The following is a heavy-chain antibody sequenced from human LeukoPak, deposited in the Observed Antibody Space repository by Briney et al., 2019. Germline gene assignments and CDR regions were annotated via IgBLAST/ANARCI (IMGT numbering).Heavy chain of an antibody. V-gene: IGHV4-34*01. J-gene: IGHJ6*03. CDR3: ASLRYSSSRPNYYYYYMDV. CDR1: GGSFSGYY. D-gene: IGHD6-6*01. Sequence: PSETLSLTCAVYGGSFSGYYWSWIRQPPGKGLKWIGEINHSGSTNYNPSLKSRVTISVDTSKNQFSLKLSSVTAADTAVYYCASLRYSSSRPNYYYYYMDVWGKGTTVTVSS. CDR2: INHSGST.